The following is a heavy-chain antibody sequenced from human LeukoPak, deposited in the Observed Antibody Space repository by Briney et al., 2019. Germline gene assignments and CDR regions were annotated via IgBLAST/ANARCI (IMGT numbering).Heavy chain of an antibody. CDR2: INHSGST. Sequence: SETLSLTCAVYGGSFSGYYWSWIRQPPGKGLEWIGEINHSGSTNYNPSLKSRVTISVDTSKNQFSLKLSSVTAADTAVYYCARYQGIAAAGNRGLVLLYGMDVWGQGTTVTVSS. CDR1: GGSFSGYY. D-gene: IGHD6-13*01. J-gene: IGHJ6*02. CDR3: ARYQGIAAAGNRGLVLLYGMDV. V-gene: IGHV4-34*01.